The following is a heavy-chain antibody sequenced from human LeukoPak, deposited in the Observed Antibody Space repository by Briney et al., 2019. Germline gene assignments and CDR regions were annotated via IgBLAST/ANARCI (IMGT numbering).Heavy chain of an antibody. D-gene: IGHD6-13*01. Sequence: SETLSLTCTVSGDSISSYYWSWIRQPPGKGLEWIGYIYYSGITKYNPSLKSRVTISVDTSKNQFSLKLSSVTAADTAVYYCARGSSSSLPFDYWGQGTLVTVSS. CDR3: ARGSSSSLPFDY. CDR2: IYYSGIT. J-gene: IGHJ4*02. V-gene: IGHV4-59*12. CDR1: GDSISSYY.